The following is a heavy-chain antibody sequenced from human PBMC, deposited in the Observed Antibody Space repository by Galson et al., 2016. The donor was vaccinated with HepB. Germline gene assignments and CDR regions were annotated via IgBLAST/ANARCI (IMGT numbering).Heavy chain of an antibody. CDR3: TKEGDVDHHQSKYHFDY. Sequence: SLRLSCAASGFTFGSYGMHWVRQAPGKGLEWVAVISYHGTITYYADSVKGRFTISRDNSRNTLDLQMDTLRVEDTAVYYCTKEGDVDHHQSKYHFDYWGQGTLVAVSS. CDR2: ISYHGTIT. CDR1: GFTFGSYG. V-gene: IGHV3-30*18. J-gene: IGHJ4*02. D-gene: IGHD2-2*01.